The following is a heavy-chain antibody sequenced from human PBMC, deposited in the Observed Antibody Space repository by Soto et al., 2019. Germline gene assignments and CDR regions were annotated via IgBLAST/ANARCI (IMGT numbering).Heavy chain of an antibody. V-gene: IGHV3-53*01. CDR1: GFTVSNNY. CDR3: GTRPGGGGY. Sequence: EVQLVESGGGLIQPGGSLRLSCAVSGFTVSNNYMSWVRQAPGKGLEGVSVIYSGGYTAYGDSVKGRFTISRDNSKNNLYLERNSRGAPDASFYYGGTRPGGGGYWGQGTLVTVSS. CDR2: IYSGGYT. J-gene: IGHJ4*02. D-gene: IGHD3-10*01.